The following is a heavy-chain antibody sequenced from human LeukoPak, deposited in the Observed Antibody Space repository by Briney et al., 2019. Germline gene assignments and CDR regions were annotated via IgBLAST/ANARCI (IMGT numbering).Heavy chain of an antibody. D-gene: IGHD1-26*01. J-gene: IGHJ6*03. CDR1: GGSISNYY. CDR3: ARGGSYFYDYYMDV. CDR2: IYTGGSS. Sequence: PSETLSLTCTVSGGSISNYYWSWIRQPAGKGLEWIGRIYTGGSSNYNPSLKSRITMSVDTSKSEFSLKVTSVTAADTAVYYCARGGSYFYDYYMDVWGKGATVTVSS. V-gene: IGHV4-4*07.